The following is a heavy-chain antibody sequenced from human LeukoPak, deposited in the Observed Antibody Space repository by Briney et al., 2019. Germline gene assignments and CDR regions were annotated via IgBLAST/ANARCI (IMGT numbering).Heavy chain of an antibody. J-gene: IGHJ4*02. D-gene: IGHD2-21*01. Sequence: EDPLKISCKGSENSFTNCWIVWVRQMPGKGLECVGRINTSDSYTDYSPSFQGHVTISADKSISTAYLQWSSLEASDTAMFYCVSHMGDYWGQGTLVTVSS. V-gene: IGHV5-10-1*01. CDR2: INTSDSYT. CDR1: ENSFTNCW. CDR3: VSHMGDY.